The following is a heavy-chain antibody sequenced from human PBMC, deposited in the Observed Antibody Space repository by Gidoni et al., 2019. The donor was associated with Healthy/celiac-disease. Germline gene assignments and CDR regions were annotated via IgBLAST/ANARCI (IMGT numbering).Heavy chain of an antibody. J-gene: IGHJ5*02. D-gene: IGHD3-10*01. Sequence: QVQLQQWGAGLLKPSETLSLTCAVYGGSFSGYSWSWIRQPPGKGLEWIGEINHRGSTNYNPSLKSRSTRSVDTSKNQFSLKLSSVTAADTAVYYCARGRTNVLLWFGELLPQYNWFDPWGQGTLVTVSS. CDR1: GGSFSGYS. CDR3: ARGRTNVLLWFGELLPQYNWFDP. CDR2: INHRGST. V-gene: IGHV4-34*01.